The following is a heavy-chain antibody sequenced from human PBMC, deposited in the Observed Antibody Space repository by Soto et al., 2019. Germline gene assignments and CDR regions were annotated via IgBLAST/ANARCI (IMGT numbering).Heavy chain of an antibody. V-gene: IGHV3-72*01. CDR2: SRDKPQGYST. J-gene: IGHJ4*02. Sequence: GGPLILSCAGSGFTLGDHYIDWVRQATGKGLEWVGRSRDKPQGYSTAYAASVKGRFTTSRDESKNSAYLQMNSLKTEDTAVYYCVRATYFSDSSGYTRCLDYWGQGTLVTVSS. CDR3: VRATYFSDSSGYTRCLDY. CDR1: GFTLGDHY. D-gene: IGHD3-22*01.